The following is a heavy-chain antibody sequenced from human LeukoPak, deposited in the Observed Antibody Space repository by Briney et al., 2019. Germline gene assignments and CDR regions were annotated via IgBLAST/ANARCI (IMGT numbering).Heavy chain of an antibody. CDR2: INSDGSIT. V-gene: IGHV3-74*01. D-gene: IGHD5-24*01. CDR1: GFSFSSYW. Sequence: PGGSLRLSCAASGFSFSSYWMHWVRQAPGKGLVWVSRINSDGSITSYADSVKGRFTISRDNAKNTLYLQMNSLRAEDTAVYYCARDRGRDGYNGVDYWGQGTLVTVSS. CDR3: ARDRGRDGYNGVDY. J-gene: IGHJ4*02.